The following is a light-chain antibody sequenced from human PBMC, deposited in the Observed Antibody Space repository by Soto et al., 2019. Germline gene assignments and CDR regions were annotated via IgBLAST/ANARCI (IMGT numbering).Light chain of an antibody. Sequence: DIQMTQSPSTLSASVGDRVTITCRASQSISSWLAWYQQKPGKAPKLLIYDASNLESGVPSRFRGSGSGTEFTLTISSLQPDDFAIYYFQQYNGYYRTFGQGTRLEF. CDR2: DAS. J-gene: IGKJ5*01. CDR3: QQYNGYYRT. V-gene: IGKV1-5*01. CDR1: QSISSW.